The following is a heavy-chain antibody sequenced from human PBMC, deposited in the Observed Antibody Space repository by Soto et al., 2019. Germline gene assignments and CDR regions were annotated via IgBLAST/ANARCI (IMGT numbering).Heavy chain of an antibody. CDR1: DGSISGHY. V-gene: IGHV4-59*08. CDR2: IYYSGST. D-gene: IGHD3-22*01. CDR3: ARGPYDDPNWNYYYMDV. Sequence: QVQLQESGPGLVKPSETLSLSCNVSDGSISGHYWSWVRQTPGKGLEWIGYIYYSGSTNYNPSLKSRVTISVDTSKNHFSLMLTSVTAADTAVYYCARGPYDDPNWNYYYMDVWGKGTTVTVSS. J-gene: IGHJ6*03.